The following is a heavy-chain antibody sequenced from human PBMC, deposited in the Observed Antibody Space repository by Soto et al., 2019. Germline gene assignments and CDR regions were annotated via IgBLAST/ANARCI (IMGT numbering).Heavy chain of an antibody. J-gene: IGHJ4*02. CDR1: GGSISSNNW. V-gene: IGHV4-4*02. D-gene: IGHD2-15*01. CDR3: ARREGDCRGGSCPFYHD. Sequence: QVQLQESGPGLVKPSETLSLTCAVSGGSISSNNWWSWVRQTPGKGLEWIGEIYHSGSTNYNPSLKSRVTISLDKSKTQFSPSLPSMTAADTAVYYCARREGDCRGGSCPFYHDWGQGTLVTASS. CDR2: IYHSGST.